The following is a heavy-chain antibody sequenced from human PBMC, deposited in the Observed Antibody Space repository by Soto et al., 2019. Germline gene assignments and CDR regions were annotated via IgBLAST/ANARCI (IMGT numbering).Heavy chain of an antibody. J-gene: IGHJ4*02. CDR3: ARPLRDTARVYYFSY. CDR2: IYYSGST. V-gene: IGHV4-59*08. CDR1: GGSISSYY. Sequence: SETLSLTCTVSGGSISSYYWSWIRQPPGKGLEWIGYIYYSGSTNYNPSLKSRVTISVDTSKNQFSLKLSSVTAADTAVYYCARPLRDTARVYYFSYWGRGPLVPVSS. D-gene: IGHD5-18*01.